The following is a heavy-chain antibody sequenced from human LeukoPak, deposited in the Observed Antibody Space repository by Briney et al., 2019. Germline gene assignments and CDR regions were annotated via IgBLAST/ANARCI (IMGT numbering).Heavy chain of an antibody. Sequence: PSETLSLTCTVSGGSISSSSYCWGWIRQPPGKGLEWIGSIYYSGSTYYNPSLKSRVTISVDTSKNQFSLKLNSVTAADTAVYYCARHEAYYYYMDVWGKGTTVTVSS. CDR1: GGSISSSSYC. J-gene: IGHJ6*03. CDR3: ARHEAYYYYMDV. CDR2: IYYSGST. V-gene: IGHV4-39*01.